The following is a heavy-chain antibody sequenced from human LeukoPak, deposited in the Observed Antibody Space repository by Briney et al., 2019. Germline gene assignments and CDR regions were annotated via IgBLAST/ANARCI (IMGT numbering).Heavy chain of an antibody. CDR1: GFTFSSYA. V-gene: IGHV3-23*01. Sequence: GGSLRLSCAASGFTFSSYAMSWVRQAPGKGLEWVSAISGSGGSTYYADSVKGRFTISRDNSKNTLYLQMNSLRAEDTAVYYCAKDPDIVVVPAAEVDAFDIWGRGTMVTVSS. CDR3: AKDPDIVVVPAAEVDAFDI. J-gene: IGHJ3*02. CDR2: ISGSGGST. D-gene: IGHD2-2*01.